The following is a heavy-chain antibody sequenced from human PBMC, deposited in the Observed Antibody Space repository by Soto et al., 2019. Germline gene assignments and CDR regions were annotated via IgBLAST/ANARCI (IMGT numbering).Heavy chain of an antibody. J-gene: IGHJ4*02. CDR3: ARGRTITFGAVIVEPEYYFDY. V-gene: IGHV4-34*01. Sequence: SETLSLTCAVYGGSFSGYYCSWIRQPPGKGLEWSGEIKHSGSTNYNPSLKSRVTISVDTSKNQFSLKLSSVTAARTSGEECARGRTITFGAVIVEPEYYFDYWAQEPLVTVSS. CDR1: GGSFSGYY. D-gene: IGHD3-16*02. CDR2: IKHSGST.